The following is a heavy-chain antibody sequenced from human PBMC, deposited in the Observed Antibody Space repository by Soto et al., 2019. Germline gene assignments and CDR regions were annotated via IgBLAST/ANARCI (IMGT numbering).Heavy chain of an antibody. CDR1: GFPFSSYG. CDR2: ISYDGSNK. D-gene: IGHD2-15*01. CDR3: AGGQYFFDY. J-gene: IGHJ4*02. V-gene: IGHV3-30*03. Sequence: QVQLVESGGGVVQPGRSLRLSCAASGFPFSSYGMHWVRQAPGKGLEWVAHISYDGSNKHYTDSVKGRFTISRDNSKNMLYLQMSSLRAEDTDVYYCAGGQYFFDYCGQGTRLSVSS.